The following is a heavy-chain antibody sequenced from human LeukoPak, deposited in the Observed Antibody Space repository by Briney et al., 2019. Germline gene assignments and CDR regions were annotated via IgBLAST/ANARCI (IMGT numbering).Heavy chain of an antibody. V-gene: IGHV3-23*01. J-gene: IGHJ4*02. Sequence: GGSLRPSCAASGFAFSSDAMSWVRQAPGKGLEWVSLIRGDNSIIEYADSVKGRFTISRDNSKNTLYLQMNSLRVEDTAVYYCAKHRGRDGGYPFDYWGQGTLVTVSS. CDR3: AKHRGRDGGYPFDY. D-gene: IGHD5-12*01. CDR1: GFAFSSDA. CDR2: IRGDNSII.